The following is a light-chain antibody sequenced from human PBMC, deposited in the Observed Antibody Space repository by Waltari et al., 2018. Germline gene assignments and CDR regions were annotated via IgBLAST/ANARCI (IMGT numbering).Light chain of an antibody. CDR2: GHS. Sequence: QPVLTQPPSVSGAPGQRVTISCTGSSSNSGAGYDVHWYQQFPGTDPKLLIYGHSHRPAGAPDRFSGSRSATSASLVITGLQAEDEADYYCQSYDSSLSGYVFGTGTKVTVL. V-gene: IGLV1-40*01. J-gene: IGLJ1*01. CDR3: QSYDSSLSGYV. CDR1: SSNSGAGYD.